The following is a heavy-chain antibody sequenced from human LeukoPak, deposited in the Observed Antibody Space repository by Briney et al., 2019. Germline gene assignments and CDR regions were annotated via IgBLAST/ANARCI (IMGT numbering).Heavy chain of an antibody. Sequence: GGSLRLSCAGSGFSFSTYGMTWVRQAPGKGLEWVSSVSSSGETTYYADSVKGRFTISRDNSKSTLYLQMNRLRAEDTAVYHCAKDRVSYYGDYPDYWGQGTLVTVSS. D-gene: IGHD4-17*01. CDR1: GFSFSTYG. CDR2: VSSSGETT. J-gene: IGHJ4*02. V-gene: IGHV3-23*01. CDR3: AKDRVSYYGDYPDY.